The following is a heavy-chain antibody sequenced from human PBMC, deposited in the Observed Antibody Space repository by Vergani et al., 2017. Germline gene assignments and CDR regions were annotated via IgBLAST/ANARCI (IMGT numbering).Heavy chain of an antibody. CDR3: GKGYVEASRVYDY. CDR2: VSSDGGII. CDR1: GFTFSTSD. J-gene: IGHJ4*02. Sequence: EVQLLESGGGLVQPGGSLRLSCAASGFTFSTSDMNWIRQTPGKGLEWVSAVSSDGGIIYYADSVKGRFTISRDNSKNTVYMQMNSLRAEDTAVYYCGKGYVEASRVYDYWGQGTLVTVSS. D-gene: IGHD1-1*01. V-gene: IGHV3-23*01.